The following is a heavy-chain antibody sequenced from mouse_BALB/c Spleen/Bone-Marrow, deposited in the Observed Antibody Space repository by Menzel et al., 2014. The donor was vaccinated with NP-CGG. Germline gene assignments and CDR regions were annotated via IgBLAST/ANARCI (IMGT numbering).Heavy chain of an antibody. Sequence: EVKLMESGGDLVKPGGSLKLSCAASGFTFSSYGMSWVRQTPDKRLEWVATISSRGSYTFYPDSVKGRFTISRDNAKNTLYLQMSSLKSEDTAIYYCSRRSDYDCFDYWGQGTTLTVSS. CDR3: SRRSDYDCFDY. CDR1: GFTFSSYG. J-gene: IGHJ2*01. CDR2: ISSRGSYT. V-gene: IGHV5-6*02. D-gene: IGHD2-4*01.